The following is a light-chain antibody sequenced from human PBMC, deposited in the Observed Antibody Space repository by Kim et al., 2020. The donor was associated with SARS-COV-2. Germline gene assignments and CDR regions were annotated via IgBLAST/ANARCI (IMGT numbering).Light chain of an antibody. CDR3: QQTYSNPPT. V-gene: IGKV1-39*01. CDR2: AAS. Sequence: GARVTLSCRTSHNIRTYFNWHQQRPGKAPKLLIYAASSLQSEVPSRFSGSGSGTDFTLTIASLQADDFATYYCQQTYSNPPTFGGGTKVDIK. J-gene: IGKJ4*01. CDR1: HNIRTY.